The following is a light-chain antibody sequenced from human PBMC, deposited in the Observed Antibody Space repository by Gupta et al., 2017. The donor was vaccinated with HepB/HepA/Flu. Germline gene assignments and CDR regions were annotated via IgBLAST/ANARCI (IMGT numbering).Light chain of an antibody. V-gene: IGLV2-14*03. CDR1: SNDIGGYDS. CDR2: DVT. CDR3: RSFSNTYNLVL. J-gene: IGLJ2*01. Sequence: QSALTQPASVSGSPGQSITISCTGSSNDIGGYDSVSWYQQDPGQAPKLLIYDVTNRPSGVSNRFSGSKSGNTASLTISGLQAEDEADYYCRSFSNTYNLVLFGGGTKLTVL.